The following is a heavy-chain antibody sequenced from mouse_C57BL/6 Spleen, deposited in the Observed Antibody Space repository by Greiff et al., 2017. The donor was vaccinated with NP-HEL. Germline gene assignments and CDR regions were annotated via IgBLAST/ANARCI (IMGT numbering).Heavy chain of an antibody. CDR1: GYTFTSYW. V-gene: IGHV1-69*01. D-gene: IGHD2-4*01. CDR3: ARREDYDGNYFDD. J-gene: IGHJ2*01. CDR2: IDPSDSYT. Sequence: QVQLQQPGAELVMPGASVKLSCKASGYTFTSYWMHWVKQRPGQGLEWIGEIDPSDSYTNYNQKFKGKSTLTVDKSSSTAYMQLSSLTSEDSAVYYCARREDYDGNYFDDWGKGTTLTVSS.